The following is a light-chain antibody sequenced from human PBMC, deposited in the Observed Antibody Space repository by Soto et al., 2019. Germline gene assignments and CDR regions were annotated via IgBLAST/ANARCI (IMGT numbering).Light chain of an antibody. V-gene: IGLV2-8*01. CDR3: KSYAGNDNPYV. Sequence: QSVLTQPPSASGSPGQSVTISCTGTSSDVGAYDYVSWYQLHPGKAPKLILSEVTKRPSGVPDRFSGSKSGNTASLTVSGLQPEDEADYYCKSYAGNDNPYVFGTGTKVPVL. CDR1: SSDVGAYDY. CDR2: EVT. J-gene: IGLJ1*01.